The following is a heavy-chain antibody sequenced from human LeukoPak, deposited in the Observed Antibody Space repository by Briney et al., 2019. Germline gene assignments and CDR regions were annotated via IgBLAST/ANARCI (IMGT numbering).Heavy chain of an antibody. CDR2: ISSSGSAI. Sequence: GGSLRLSCAASGFTFSDYYMSWIRQAPGKGLEWVSYISSSGSAIYYADSVKGRFTISRDNAKNSLYLQMNSLRAEDTAVYYCAREEDDDGDYVMDYWGQGTLVTVSS. J-gene: IGHJ4*02. CDR1: GFTFSDYY. D-gene: IGHD4-17*01. CDR3: AREEDDDGDYVMDY. V-gene: IGHV3-11*01.